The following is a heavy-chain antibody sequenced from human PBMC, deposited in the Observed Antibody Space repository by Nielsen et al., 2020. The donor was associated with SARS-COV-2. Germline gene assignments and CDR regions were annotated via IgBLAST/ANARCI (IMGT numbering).Heavy chain of an antibody. D-gene: IGHD3-3*02. Sequence: SETLSLTCNVSGDSMSSSDYYWAFHRQPPGRGLEWVGSIYYSGITYYNPSLKSRVTMSVDTSKNQFSLRLNSVTAADTAVYYCVRLNRRILTPLALASLRFDFWGQGALVTVSS. J-gene: IGHJ4*02. V-gene: IGHV4-39*01. CDR1: GDSMSSSDYY. CDR2: IYYSGIT. CDR3: VRLNRRILTPLALASLRFDF.